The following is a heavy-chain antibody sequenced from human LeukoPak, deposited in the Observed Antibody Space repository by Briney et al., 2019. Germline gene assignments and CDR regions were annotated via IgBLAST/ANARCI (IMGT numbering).Heavy chain of an antibody. D-gene: IGHD1-26*01. CDR2: MYTSGIT. Sequence: PSETLSLTCTVSGGDSINSYFWRWIRRPAGKGLEWIGRMYTSGITNYSPSLKSRVTMSIDTSKNQISLNLTSVTAADTAMYYCARETSTTYDRAIDIWGQGTMVTVSS. V-gene: IGHV4-4*07. CDR1: GGDSINSYF. CDR3: ARETSTTYDRAIDI. J-gene: IGHJ3*02.